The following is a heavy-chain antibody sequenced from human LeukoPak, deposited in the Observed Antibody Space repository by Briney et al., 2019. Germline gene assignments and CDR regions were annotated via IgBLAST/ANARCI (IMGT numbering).Heavy chain of an antibody. CDR3: ARDRSSGWYSLVYFQH. Sequence: PGGSLRLSCAASGFTFSSYSMNWVRQAPGKGLEWVSSISSSSSYIYYADSVKGRFTISRDNAKNSRYLQMNSLRAEGTAVYYRARDRSSGWYSLVYFQHWGQGTLVTVSS. CDR1: GFTFSSYS. CDR2: ISSSSSYI. D-gene: IGHD6-19*01. J-gene: IGHJ1*01. V-gene: IGHV3-21*01.